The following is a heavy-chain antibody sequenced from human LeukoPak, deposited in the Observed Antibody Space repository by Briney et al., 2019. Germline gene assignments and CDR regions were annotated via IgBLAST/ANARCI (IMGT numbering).Heavy chain of an antibody. Sequence: SQTLSLTCTVFGGSISSGDYYWSWIRQPPGKGLEWIGYIYYSGSTYYNPSLKSRVTISVDTSKNQFSLKLSSVTAADTAVYYCARDGSSGWPRYFDLWGRGTLVTVSS. V-gene: IGHV4-30-4*01. CDR3: ARDGSSGWPRYFDL. CDR2: IYYSGST. CDR1: GGSISSGDYY. J-gene: IGHJ2*01. D-gene: IGHD6-19*01.